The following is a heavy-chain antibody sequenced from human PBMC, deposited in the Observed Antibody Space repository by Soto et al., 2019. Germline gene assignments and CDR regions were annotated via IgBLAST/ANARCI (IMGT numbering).Heavy chain of an antibody. D-gene: IGHD2-2*01. CDR1: GYSFTSYW. J-gene: IGHJ6*02. Sequence: GESLKISCKGSGYSFTSYWISWVRQMPGKGLEWMGRIDPSDSYTNYSPSFQGHVTISADKSISTAYLQWSSLKASDTAMYYCARRCSSTSCYGYYYYYGMDVWGQGTTVTVSS. CDR2: IDPSDSYT. V-gene: IGHV5-10-1*01. CDR3: ARRCSSTSCYGYYYYYGMDV.